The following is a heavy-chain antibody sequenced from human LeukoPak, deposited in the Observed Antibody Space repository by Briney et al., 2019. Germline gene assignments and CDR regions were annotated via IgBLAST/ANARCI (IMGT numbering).Heavy chain of an antibody. J-gene: IGHJ6*03. CDR1: GVPLSGYY. V-gene: IGHV4-34*01. Sequence: SETLSLTCAVYGVPLSGYYWTWIRQPPGKGLEWVGEVNHIGSANYNPSLKSRISISVDPSKNQFSLTLTSVTAAGTAIYFCARGPNYQSLYNSYYFMNVWGTGTTVIVSS. CDR2: VNHIGSA. CDR3: ARGPNYQSLYNSYYFMNV. D-gene: IGHD4/OR15-4a*01.